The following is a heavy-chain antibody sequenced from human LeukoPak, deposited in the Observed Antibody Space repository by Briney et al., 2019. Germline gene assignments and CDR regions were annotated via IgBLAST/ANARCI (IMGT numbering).Heavy chain of an antibody. CDR2: ISASGGDYT. D-gene: IGHD2-21*01. CDR1: GFTFSSTA. J-gene: IGHJ4*02. CDR3: AKIGSLSSYCEN. V-gene: IGHV3-23*01. Sequence: GGSLRLSCAASGFTFSSTAMSWVRQAPGKRLDCISAISASGGDYTYYADCVKGRFTISRDNSKNTLYLQMNSLRAEDTAVYYCAKIGSLSSYCENWGQGTLVNVS.